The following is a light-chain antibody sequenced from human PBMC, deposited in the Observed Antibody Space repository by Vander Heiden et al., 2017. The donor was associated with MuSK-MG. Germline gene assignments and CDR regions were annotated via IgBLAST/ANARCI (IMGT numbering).Light chain of an antibody. CDR2: AAP. CDR3: QQSYSTPQT. Sequence: DIQMTQSPSSLSASVGDRVTITCRASQSISSYLNWYQQKPGKAPKLLIYAAPSLQSGVPSRFSGSGSGTDFTLTISSLQPEDFATYYCQQSYSTPQTFGQGTKVEIK. CDR1: QSISSY. J-gene: IGKJ1*01. V-gene: IGKV1-39*01.